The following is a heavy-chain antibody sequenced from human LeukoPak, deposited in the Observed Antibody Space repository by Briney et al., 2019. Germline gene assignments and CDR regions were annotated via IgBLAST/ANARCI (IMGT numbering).Heavy chain of an antibody. Sequence: ASVKVSCKASGYIFTSYYMHWVRQAPGQGLEWMGIINPSGGSTSYAQKFQGRVTMTRDMSTSTVYMELSSLRSEDTAVYYCARDQGSSANYYYYMDVWGKGTTVTVSS. J-gene: IGHJ6*03. V-gene: IGHV1-46*01. D-gene: IGHD2-8*01. CDR1: GYIFTSYY. CDR2: INPSGGST. CDR3: ARDQGSSANYYYYMDV.